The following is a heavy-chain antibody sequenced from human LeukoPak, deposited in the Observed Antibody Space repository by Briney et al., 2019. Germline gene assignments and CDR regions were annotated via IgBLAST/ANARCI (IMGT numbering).Heavy chain of an antibody. J-gene: IGHJ6*03. CDR1: GSTFSSYA. Sequence: AGGSLRLSCAASGSTFSSYAMSWVRQAPGKGLEWVSGLTGSGGNTYYADSVKGRFTISRDNSKNTLSLQMNSLRAEDAAVYYCVKFRGIQHYNYHMDVWGKGTTVTVSS. D-gene: IGHD3-10*01. CDR2: LTGSGGNT. V-gene: IGHV3-23*01. CDR3: VKFRGIQHYNYHMDV.